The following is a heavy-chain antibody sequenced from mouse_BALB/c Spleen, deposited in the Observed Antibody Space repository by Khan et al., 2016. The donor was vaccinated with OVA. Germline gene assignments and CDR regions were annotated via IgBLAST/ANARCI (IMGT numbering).Heavy chain of an antibody. V-gene: IGHV5-17*02. CDR1: GFTFSSFG. CDR2: ISSGSSTI. J-gene: IGHJ1*01. D-gene: IGHD2-1*01. Sequence: EVELVESGGGLVQPGGSRKLSCAASGFTFSSFGIHWVRQAPKKGLEWVAYISSGSSTIYYVDTVKGRFTISRDIPKNTLFLQMTSLRSEATAMYYCARSGGNFHWYFDVWGAGTSVTVSS. CDR3: ARSGGNFHWYFDV.